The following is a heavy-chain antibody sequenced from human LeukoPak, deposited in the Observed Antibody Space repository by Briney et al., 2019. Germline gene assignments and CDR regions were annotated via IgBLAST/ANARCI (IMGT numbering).Heavy chain of an antibody. J-gene: IGHJ4*02. CDR2: IKQDGSEK. Sequence: GGSLRLSCAASGFTFSSYWMSWVRQAPGKGLEWVANIKQDGSEKYYVDSVKGRLTISRDNAKNSLYLQMNSLRAEDTAVYYCASGYSYGYDPPRYWGQGTLVTVSS. CDR3: ASGYSYGYDPPRY. D-gene: IGHD5-18*01. V-gene: IGHV3-7*01. CDR1: GFTFSSYW.